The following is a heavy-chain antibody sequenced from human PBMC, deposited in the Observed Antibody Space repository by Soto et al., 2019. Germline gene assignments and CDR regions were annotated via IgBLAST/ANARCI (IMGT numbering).Heavy chain of an antibody. CDR1: GGSINSYW. V-gene: IGHV4-4*07. CDR2: VYSSGTT. Sequence: SETLSLTCSVSGGSINSYWWSWIRQPAGKGLEWIGRVYSSGTTDCNPSLNSRATLSVETSKNQFSLKLSSVTAADTAVYYCARDIGSYAYGEGYWGQGIQVTVSS. CDR3: ARDIGSYAYGEGY. D-gene: IGHD3-10*01. J-gene: IGHJ4*02.